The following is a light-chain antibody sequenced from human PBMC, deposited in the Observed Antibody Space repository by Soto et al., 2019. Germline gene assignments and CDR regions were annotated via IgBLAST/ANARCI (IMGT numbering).Light chain of an antibody. CDR3: SSFTSRFTSV. CDR1: RSDVGAYNY. V-gene: IGLV2-14*01. Sequence: QSVLTQPASVSGSPGQSIAISCTGTRSDVGAYNYVSWYQQHPGKAPKLMISEVTNRPSGVSDRFSGSKSGNTASLTISGLQAEDEADYYCSSFTSRFTSVFGTGTRSPS. CDR2: EVT. J-gene: IGLJ1*01.